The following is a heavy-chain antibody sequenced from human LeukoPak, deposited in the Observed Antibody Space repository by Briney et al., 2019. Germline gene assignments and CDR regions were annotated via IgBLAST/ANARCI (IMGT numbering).Heavy chain of an antibody. V-gene: IGHV1-2*02. D-gene: IGHD3-22*01. Sequence: GASVKVSCKASGYTFTGYYMHWVRQAPGQGLEWMGWINPNSGGTNYAQKFQGRVTMTEDTSTDTAYMELSSLRSEDTAVYYCATATMIVVVLSHAFDIWGQGTMVTVSS. CDR3: ATATMIVVVLSHAFDI. CDR2: INPNSGGT. CDR1: GYTFTGYY. J-gene: IGHJ3*02.